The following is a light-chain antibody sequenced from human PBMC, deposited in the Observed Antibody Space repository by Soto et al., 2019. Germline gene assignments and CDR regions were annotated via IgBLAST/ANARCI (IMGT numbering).Light chain of an antibody. CDR2: SNN. Sequence: QSVLTQPPSASGTPGQRVTISCSGSSSNIGSNTVNWYQQLPGTAPKLLIYSNNQRPSGVPDRFSGSKSGTSASLAISGLQYEDEADYYCAAWDDSLNGFVVFGGGTKLTV. V-gene: IGLV1-44*01. CDR3: AAWDDSLNGFVV. CDR1: SSNIGSNT. J-gene: IGLJ2*01.